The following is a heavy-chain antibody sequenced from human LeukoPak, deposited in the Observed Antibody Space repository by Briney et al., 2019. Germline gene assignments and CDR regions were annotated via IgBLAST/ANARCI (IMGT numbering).Heavy chain of an antibody. CDR1: GFTLSNYP. D-gene: IGHD4/OR15-4a*01. CDR3: ARDLTSGALFDY. Sequence: GGSLRLSCAASGFTLSNYPMHWVRQAPGKGLEWVAVISSDGSNKYFADSVKGRFTMSRDNSKNTLYLQMNSLRAEDTAVYYCARDLTSGALFDYWGQGTLVTVSS. J-gene: IGHJ4*02. CDR2: ISSDGSNK. V-gene: IGHV3-30-3*01.